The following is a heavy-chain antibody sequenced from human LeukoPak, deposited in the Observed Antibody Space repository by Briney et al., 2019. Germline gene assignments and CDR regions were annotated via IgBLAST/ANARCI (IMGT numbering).Heavy chain of an antibody. D-gene: IGHD2-21*01. V-gene: IGHV4-59*01. J-gene: IGHJ3*02. Sequence: SETLSLTCTVSGGSISSYYWSWIRQPPGKGLEWIGYLYYSGNTNYNPSLKSRVTISVDTSKNQFSLKLGSVTAEDTAVYYCARRVNGITCPFDIWGQGTMVTVSS. CDR3: ARRVNGITCPFDI. CDR2: LYYSGNT. CDR1: GGSISSYY.